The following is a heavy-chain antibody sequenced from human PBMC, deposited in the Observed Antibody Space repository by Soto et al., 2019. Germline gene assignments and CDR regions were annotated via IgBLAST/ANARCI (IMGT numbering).Heavy chain of an antibody. CDR1: GFTFSSYA. J-gene: IGHJ6*02. Sequence: ASLRLSCAASGFTFSSYAMSWVRQAPGKGLEWVSAISGSGGSTYYADSVKGRFTISRDNSKNTLYLQMNSLRAEDTAVYYCAKVKMYSSSPYYYGMDVWGQGTTVTVSS. CDR2: ISGSGGST. CDR3: AKVKMYSSSPYYYGMDV. V-gene: IGHV3-23*01. D-gene: IGHD6-6*01.